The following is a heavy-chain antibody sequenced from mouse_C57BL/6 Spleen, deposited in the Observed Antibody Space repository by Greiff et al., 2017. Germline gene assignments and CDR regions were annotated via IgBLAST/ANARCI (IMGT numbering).Heavy chain of an antibody. D-gene: IGHD1-1*01. CDR2: INPNNGGT. CDR3: ARAHKLIYYYGSSYGYYAMDY. Sequence: EVQLQQSGPELVKPGASVKIPCKASGYTFTDYNMDWVKQSHGKSLEWIGDINPNNGGTIYNQKFKGKATMTVDKSSSTAYMELRSLTSEDTAVYYCARAHKLIYYYGSSYGYYAMDYWGQGTSVTVSS. CDR1: GYTFTDYN. J-gene: IGHJ4*01. V-gene: IGHV1-18*01.